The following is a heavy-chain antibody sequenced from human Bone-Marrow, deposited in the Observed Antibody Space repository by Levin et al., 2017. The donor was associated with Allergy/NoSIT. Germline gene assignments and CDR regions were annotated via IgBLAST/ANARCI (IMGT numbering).Heavy chain of an antibody. CDR1: GESFSGYY. J-gene: IGHJ4*02. CDR3: ARGDWGVRFDS. V-gene: IGHV4-34*01. CDR2: IRHSGST. D-gene: IGHD3-10*01. Sequence: GSLRLSCAVYGESFSGYYWSWIRQAPGKGLEWIGEIRHSGSTNYNPSLKSRVTISEEMSKNQFSLKLSSVTATDTAVYYCARGDWGVRFDSWGQGTLVSVSS.